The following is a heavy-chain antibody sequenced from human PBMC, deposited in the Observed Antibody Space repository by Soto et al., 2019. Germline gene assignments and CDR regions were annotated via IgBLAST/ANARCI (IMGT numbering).Heavy chain of an antibody. CDR2: TWSDGSRK. V-gene: IGHV3-33*01. CDR1: GFSFSSYG. J-gene: IGHJ4*02. D-gene: IGHD1-1*01. CDR3: ARGRPGTVSPIPLLDS. Sequence: QVQLVESGGGVVQPGTSLRLSCTASGFSFSSYGMHWVRQAPGKGLEWVAITWSDGSRKYYADSVEGRFTISRDNSEKTVFLQMNGLRVEDTDMYYCARGRPGTVSPIPLLDSWGQGKLVTVSS.